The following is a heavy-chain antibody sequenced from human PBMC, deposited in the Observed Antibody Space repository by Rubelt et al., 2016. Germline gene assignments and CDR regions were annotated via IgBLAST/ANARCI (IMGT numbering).Heavy chain of an antibody. D-gene: IGHD1-26*01. CDR1: GLSFSHPW. CDR2: IKSEGAGGTT. J-gene: IGHJ3*02. Sequence: EVLLVESGGGLVKPGGSLRLSCAASGLSFSHPWMNWVRPAPGKGLEWVARIKSEGAGGTTYFAASVIGRFTISQDDSKTELYLQMNSRKTEDTAMYHCQWEGPEGAFGIWGRGTMVTVSS. CDR3: QWEGPEGAFGI. V-gene: IGHV3-15*07.